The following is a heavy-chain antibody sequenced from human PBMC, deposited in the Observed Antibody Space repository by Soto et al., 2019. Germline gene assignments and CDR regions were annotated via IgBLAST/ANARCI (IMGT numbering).Heavy chain of an antibody. Sequence: PGGSLRLSCAASGFTFSSYGMHWVRQAPGKGLEWVAVIWYDGSNKYYADSVKGRFTISRDNSKNTLYLQMNSLRAEDTAVYYCARSKGGGYMVRGVLDVWGQGTTVTVSS. CDR2: IWYDGSNK. J-gene: IGHJ6*02. V-gene: IGHV3-33*01. CDR3: ARSKGGGYMVRGVLDV. CDR1: GFTFSSYG. D-gene: IGHD3-10*01.